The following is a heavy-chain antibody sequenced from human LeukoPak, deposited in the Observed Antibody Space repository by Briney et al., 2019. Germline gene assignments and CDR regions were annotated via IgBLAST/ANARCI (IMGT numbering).Heavy chain of an antibody. Sequence: PSETLSLTCTVSGFSVTTDSYCWGWIRQPPGKGLEWIGYDYCGGNTNYDPSLKRRVTISVDTSKNQFSLTLTSVTAADTAVYFCARDHFGSLDSWGQGILVAVSS. D-gene: IGHD3-10*01. J-gene: IGHJ4*02. V-gene: IGHV4-61*01. CDR3: ARDHFGSLDS. CDR1: GFSVTTDSYC. CDR2: DYCGGNT.